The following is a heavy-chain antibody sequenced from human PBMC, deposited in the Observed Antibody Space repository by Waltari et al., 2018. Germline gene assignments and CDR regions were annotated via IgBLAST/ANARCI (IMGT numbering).Heavy chain of an antibody. J-gene: IGHJ4*02. D-gene: IGHD3-16*01. CDR1: GFTFSSYW. V-gene: IGHV3-7*01. Sequence: EVQLVESGGGLVQPGGSLRLSCAASGFTFSSYWMSWVRQAPGKGLEWVANIKQDGSEKYYVDSGKGRFTISRDNAKNSLYLQMNSLRAEDTAVYYCARVGAGGYRGFDYWGQGTLVTVSS. CDR3: ARVGAGGYRGFDY. CDR2: IKQDGSEK.